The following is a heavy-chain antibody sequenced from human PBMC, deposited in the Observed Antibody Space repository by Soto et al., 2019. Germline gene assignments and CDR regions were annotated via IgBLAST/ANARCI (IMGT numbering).Heavy chain of an antibody. CDR1: GGSISSYY. CDR2: ISYSGST. CDR3: ARHISSSWRRAFDI. V-gene: IGHV4-59*08. D-gene: IGHD6-13*01. J-gene: IGHJ3*02. Sequence: SETLSLTCTVSGGSISSYYWGWIRQPPGKGLEWIGSISYSGSTNSNPSLKSRVTISVDTSKNQFSLGLNSVTAADTAVYYCARHISSSWRRAFDIWGQGTMVTVSS.